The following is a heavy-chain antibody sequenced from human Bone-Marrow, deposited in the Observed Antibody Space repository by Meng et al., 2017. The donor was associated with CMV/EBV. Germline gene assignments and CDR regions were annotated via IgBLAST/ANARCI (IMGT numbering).Heavy chain of an antibody. CDR3: ARIGGYQLPDGWFDP. CDR1: GGSFSGYY. CDR2: INHSGST. J-gene: IGHJ5*02. D-gene: IGHD2-2*01. V-gene: IGHV4-34*01. Sequence: SETLSLTFAAHGGSFSGYYWSWIRQPPGKGLEWIGEINHSGSTNYNPSLKSRVTISVDTSKNLFSLKLSSVTAGDTAVYYCARIGGYQLPDGWFDPWGQGTLVTVSS.